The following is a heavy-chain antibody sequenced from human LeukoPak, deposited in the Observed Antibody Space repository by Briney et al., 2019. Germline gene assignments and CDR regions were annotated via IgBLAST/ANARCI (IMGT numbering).Heavy chain of an antibody. V-gene: IGHV3-9*01. CDR2: ISWNSGSI. CDR3: AKDISFFFGSVDTAMGFDY. CDR1: GFTFYDYA. D-gene: IGHD5-18*01. Sequence: GRSLRLSCAASGFTFYDYAMHWVRQAPGKGLEGVSGISWNSGSIGYADSVKGRFTISRDNAKNSLYLQMNSLRAEDTDLYYCAKDISFFFGSVDTAMGFDYWGQGTLVTVSS. J-gene: IGHJ4*02.